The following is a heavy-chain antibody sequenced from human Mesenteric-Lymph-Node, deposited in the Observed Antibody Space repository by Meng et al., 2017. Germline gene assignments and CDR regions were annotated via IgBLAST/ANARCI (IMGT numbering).Heavy chain of an antibody. Sequence: GESLKISCAASGFTFSSYWMHWVRQAPGKGLEWVASISRWSSYSKYADSVKGRFTISRDNAKNSLYLQINSLRDEDTAVYYCARDAEGGQQLVSDYYYGMDVWGQGTAVTVSS. V-gene: IGHV3-21*06. CDR3: ARDAEGGQQLVSDYYYGMDV. CDR2: ISRWSSYS. D-gene: IGHD6-13*01. J-gene: IGHJ6*02. CDR1: GFTFSSYW.